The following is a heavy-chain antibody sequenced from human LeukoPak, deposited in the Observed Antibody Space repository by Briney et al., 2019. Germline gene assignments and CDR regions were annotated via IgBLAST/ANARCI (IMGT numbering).Heavy chain of an antibody. V-gene: IGHV4-59*01. Sequence: LETLSLTCTVSGASITSYFWTWIRQPPGKGLDWIAYISYSGNTNYNPSLKSRVTISIDTSKNQFSLKLTSATAADTAVYYCARADYGDHGTTFDIWGQGTMVTVSS. CDR3: ARADYGDHGTTFDI. CDR2: ISYSGNT. D-gene: IGHD4-17*01. J-gene: IGHJ3*02. CDR1: GASITSYF.